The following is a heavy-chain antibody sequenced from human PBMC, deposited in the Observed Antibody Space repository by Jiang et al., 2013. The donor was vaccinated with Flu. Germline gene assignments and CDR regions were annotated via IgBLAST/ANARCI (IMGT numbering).Heavy chain of an antibody. CDR1: GGTFSSYA. CDR3: ARRKDIVVVVAATETYFDY. CDR2: IIPIFGTA. J-gene: IGHJ4*02. V-gene: IGHV1-69*01. D-gene: IGHD2-15*01. Sequence: SGGTFSSYAISWVRQAPGQGLEWMGGIIPIFGTANYAQKFQGRVTITADESTSTAYMELSSLRSEDTAVYYCARRKDIVVVVAATETYFDYWGQGTLVTVSS.